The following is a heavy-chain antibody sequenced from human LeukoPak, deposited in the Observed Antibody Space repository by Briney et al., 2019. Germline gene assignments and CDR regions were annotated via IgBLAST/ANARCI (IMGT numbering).Heavy chain of an antibody. D-gene: IGHD2-2*01. V-gene: IGHV4-59*01. CDR1: GGSISYYY. J-gene: IGHJ1*01. CDR3: AQDRFSFVH. Sequence: SETLSLTCSVSGGSISYYYWSWIRQFPGKGLEWIGYISDGESPDYNPSLQSRVTIYVDSSKNQLFLNLTSVTAADTAVYYCAQDRFSFVHWGQGTLVTDSS. CDR2: ISDGESP.